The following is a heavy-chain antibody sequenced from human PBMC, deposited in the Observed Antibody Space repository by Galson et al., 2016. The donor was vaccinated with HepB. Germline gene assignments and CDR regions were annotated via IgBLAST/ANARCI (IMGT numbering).Heavy chain of an antibody. CDR2: GYVSGST. CDR1: GDSSDSYY. D-gene: IGHD3-10*01. CDR3: ARGYHDGSGTVDI. J-gene: IGHJ3*02. Sequence: ETLSLTCTIFGDSSDSYYWTWIRQPAEKGLEWIGRGYVSGSTNYHDSFKSRVIMSFDMSKREFSLKLIPVTAADTAIYYCARGYHDGSGTVDIWGPGRMVTVSS. V-gene: IGHV4-4*07.